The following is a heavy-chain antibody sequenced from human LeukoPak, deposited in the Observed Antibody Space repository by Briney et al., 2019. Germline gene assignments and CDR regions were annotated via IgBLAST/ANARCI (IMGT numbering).Heavy chain of an antibody. CDR3: ARAGPGYSYGYTPFSFDS. J-gene: IGHJ4*02. CDR2: INHSGST. Sequence: PSETLSLTCAVYGGSFSGYYWSWIRQPPGKGLEWIGEINHSGSTNYNPSLKSRVTISADTSKNLFSLKLSSVTAADTAVYYCARAGPGYSYGYTPFSFDSWGQGTLVTVSS. CDR1: GGSFSGYY. D-gene: IGHD5-18*01. V-gene: IGHV4-34*01.